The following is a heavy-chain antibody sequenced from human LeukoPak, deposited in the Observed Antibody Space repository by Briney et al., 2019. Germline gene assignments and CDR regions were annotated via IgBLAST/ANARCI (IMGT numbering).Heavy chain of an antibody. CDR3: ASLAGSSGWFLAPNDY. CDR1: GFAFSSYA. D-gene: IGHD6-19*01. CDR2: ISYDGSNK. J-gene: IGHJ4*02. V-gene: IGHV3-30-3*01. Sequence: GRSLRLSCAASGFAFSSYAMHWVRQAPGKGLEWVAVISYDGSNKYYADSVKGRFTISRDNSKNTLYLQMSSLRPEDTAVYYCASLAGSSGWFLAPNDYWGQGTLATVSS.